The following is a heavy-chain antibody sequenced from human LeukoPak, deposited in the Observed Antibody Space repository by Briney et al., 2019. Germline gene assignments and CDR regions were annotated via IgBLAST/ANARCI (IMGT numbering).Heavy chain of an antibody. V-gene: IGHV3-48*03. D-gene: IGHD6-13*01. J-gene: IGHJ6*02. CDR3: ARDSSSPYYYGMDV. Sequence: GGSLRLSCAASGFTFSSYEMNWVRQAPGKGLEWVSYISSSGSTIYYADSVKGRFTISRDNAKNSLYLQMNNLRAEDTAVYYCARDSSSPYYYGMDVWGQGTTVTVSS. CDR2: ISSSGSTI. CDR1: GFTFSSYE.